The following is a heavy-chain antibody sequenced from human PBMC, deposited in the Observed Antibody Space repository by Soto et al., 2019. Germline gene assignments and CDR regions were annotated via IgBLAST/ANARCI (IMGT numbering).Heavy chain of an antibody. CDR3: ARGNVIGSRPADY. J-gene: IGHJ4*02. V-gene: IGHV4-34*01. CDR2: INQSGIT. D-gene: IGHD3-16*02. Sequence: QVQLKQWGAGLLKPSETLSLTCAVYGGSFSNYYWSWIRQPPGKGLEWIGEINQSGITNYNPTLKSRVPIPVAPYKNHFSLKLSSLTAACTAVYFCARGNVIGSRPADYWGQGTLVSVSS. CDR1: GGSFSNYY.